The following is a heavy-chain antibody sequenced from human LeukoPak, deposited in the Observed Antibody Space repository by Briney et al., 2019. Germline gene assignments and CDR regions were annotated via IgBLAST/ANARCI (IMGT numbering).Heavy chain of an antibody. V-gene: IGHV4-38-2*02. D-gene: IGHD5-12*01. J-gene: IGHJ4*02. CDR2: IYHSGSI. CDR1: GYSISSGYY. CDR3: ARWEEYSGYFFGFDY. Sequence: SETLSLTCTVSGYSISSGYYWGWIRQPPGKGLEWIGSIYHSGSIYYNPSLKSRVTISVDTSKNQFSLKLSSVTAADTAVYYCARWEEYSGYFFGFDYWGQGTLVTVSS.